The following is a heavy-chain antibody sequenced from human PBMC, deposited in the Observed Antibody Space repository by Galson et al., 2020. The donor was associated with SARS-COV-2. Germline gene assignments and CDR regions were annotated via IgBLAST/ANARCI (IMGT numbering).Heavy chain of an antibody. CDR3: ARDLAAANSGL. V-gene: IGHV3-30*04. Sequence: GESLKISCAASGFTFSTYSMHWVRQAPGKGLEWVAVISYDGSDKYYADSVQGRFTISRDNSKNTLYLQMNSLRAEDTAVYYCARDLAAANSGLWGQGTLVTVSS. CDR2: ISYDGSDK. J-gene: IGHJ4*02. D-gene: IGHD6-13*01. CDR1: GFTFSTYS.